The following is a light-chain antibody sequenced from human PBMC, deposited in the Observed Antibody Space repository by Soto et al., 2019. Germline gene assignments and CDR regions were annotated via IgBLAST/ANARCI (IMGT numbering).Light chain of an antibody. CDR1: QSISRN. CDR3: QHFGGTTFT. CDR2: GTS. V-gene: IGKV3-20*01. Sequence: EIVMTQSPATLSVSPGERVTLSCRASQSISRNLAWYQQKPGQAPRLLIYGTSSRATGIPDRFSGSGSGTDFTLTISRLEPGDFAVYYCQHFGGTTFTFGQGTRLEI. J-gene: IGKJ5*01.